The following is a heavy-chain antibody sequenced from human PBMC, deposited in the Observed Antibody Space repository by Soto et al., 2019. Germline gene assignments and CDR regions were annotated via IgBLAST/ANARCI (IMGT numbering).Heavy chain of an antibody. Sequence: QVQLVESGGGLVKPGGSLRLSCAASGFSFSGSYMSWIRQAPGKGLEWVSYIRSGGSNEYYAASVRGRFAISRDDAKNSLYLQLNSLRAADTAVYYCARGPLGAFALLGQWTMVPVSS. V-gene: IGHV3-11*01. CDR1: GFSFSGSY. J-gene: IGHJ3*01. CDR3: ARGPLGAFAL. CDR2: IRSGGSNE.